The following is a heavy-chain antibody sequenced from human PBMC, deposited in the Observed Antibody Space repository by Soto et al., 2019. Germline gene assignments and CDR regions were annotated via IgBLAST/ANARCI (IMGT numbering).Heavy chain of an antibody. Sequence: TLSLTCTVSGGSISRGGYYWSWIRQHPGKGLEWIGYIYYSGSTYYNPSLKSRVTISVDTSKNQFSLKLSSVTAADTAVYYCARSGKDENNWFDPWGQGTLVTVSS. D-gene: IGHD3-3*01. CDR2: IYYSGST. CDR1: GGSISRGGYY. J-gene: IGHJ5*02. V-gene: IGHV4-31*03. CDR3: ARSGKDENNWFDP.